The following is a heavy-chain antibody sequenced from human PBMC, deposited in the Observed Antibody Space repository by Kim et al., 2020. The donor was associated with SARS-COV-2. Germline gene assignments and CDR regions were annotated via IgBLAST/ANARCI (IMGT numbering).Heavy chain of an antibody. CDR3: VRRVGATKSWFDP. D-gene: IGHD1-26*01. V-gene: IGHV1-46*01. J-gene: IGHJ5*02. Sequence: KFQGRVTMTRDTSTSTVYMDLSSLRSEDTAVYYCVRRVGATKSWFDPWGQGTQVTVSS.